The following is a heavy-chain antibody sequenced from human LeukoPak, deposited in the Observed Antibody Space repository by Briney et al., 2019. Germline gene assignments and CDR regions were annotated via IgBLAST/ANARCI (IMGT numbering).Heavy chain of an antibody. D-gene: IGHD1-26*01. CDR1: GFTFSSYA. CDR3: ARERSSGSYNDY. J-gene: IGHJ4*02. CDR2: ISYDGSNE. Sequence: GGSLRLSCAASGFTFSSYAIHWVRQAPGKGLEWVAVISYDGSNEYYADSVKGRFTISRDNSKNTLYVQMNSLRAEDTALYYCARERSSGSYNDYWGQGTLVTVSS. V-gene: IGHV3-30-3*01.